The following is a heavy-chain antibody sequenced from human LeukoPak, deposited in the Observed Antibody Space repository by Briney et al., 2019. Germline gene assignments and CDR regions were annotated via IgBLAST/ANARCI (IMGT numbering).Heavy chain of an antibody. D-gene: IGHD3-10*01. CDR2: ISYDGSNK. J-gene: IGHJ3*02. CDR1: GFTFSSYA. V-gene: IGHV3-30-3*01. CDR3: ARPSSGAIWFGAFDI. Sequence: PGGSLRLSCAASGFTFSSYAMHWVRQAPGKGLEWVAVISYDGSNKYYADSVKGRFTISRDNSKNTLYLQMNSLRAEDTAVYYCARPSSGAIWFGAFDIWGQGTMVTVSS.